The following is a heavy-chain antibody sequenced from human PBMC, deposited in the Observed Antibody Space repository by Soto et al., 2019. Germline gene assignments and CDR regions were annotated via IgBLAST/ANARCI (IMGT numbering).Heavy chain of an antibody. D-gene: IGHD6-13*01. Sequence: GESLKISCAASGFTFSDYYMSWFRQAPEKGLEWVSYASGSGGVKLYADSVKGRFTISRDNAMNSLYLQLNSLRADDTAVYYCARLGSIAAAGTPDSWGQGTLVTVS. CDR2: ASGSGGVK. CDR3: ARLGSIAAAGTPDS. CDR1: GFTFSDYY. V-gene: IGHV3-11*01. J-gene: IGHJ4*02.